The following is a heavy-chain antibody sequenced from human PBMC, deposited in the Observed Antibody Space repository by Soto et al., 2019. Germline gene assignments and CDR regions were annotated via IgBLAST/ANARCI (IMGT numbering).Heavy chain of an antibody. CDR2: ISSSTSYI. V-gene: IGHV3-21*01. Sequence: LRLSCAASGFTFRSYSMNWVLQAPGKGLEWVSSISSSTSYIYSADSVNGGFTLSRDNAKHSLYLQMNSRRAEDRAGYYCARAFLAYCGGDCYAVGMDVWGQGTGVTVS. D-gene: IGHD2-21*02. CDR3: ARAFLAYCGGDCYAVGMDV. CDR1: GFTFRSYS. J-gene: IGHJ6*02.